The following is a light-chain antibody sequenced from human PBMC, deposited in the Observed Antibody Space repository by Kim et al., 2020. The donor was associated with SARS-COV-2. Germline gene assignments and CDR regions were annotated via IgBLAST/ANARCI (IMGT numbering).Light chain of an antibody. J-gene: IGLJ3*02. V-gene: IGLV2-14*03. Sequence: GQSITSSCTEHSVDIVAYNYASWYQQHPGKAPKFIMYEVNNRPSGVSDRFSGSKSGNTASLTISGLQAEDEADYYCCSYTTSTTLVFGGGTKVTVL. CDR1: SVDIVAYNY. CDR3: CSYTTSTTLV. CDR2: EVN.